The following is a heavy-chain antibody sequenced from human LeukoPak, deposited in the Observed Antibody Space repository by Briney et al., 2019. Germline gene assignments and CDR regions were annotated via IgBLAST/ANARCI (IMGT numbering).Heavy chain of an antibody. D-gene: IGHD3-16*02. V-gene: IGHV1-69*13. CDR1: GGTFSSYA. J-gene: IGHJ4*02. CDR3: AREGLLRLGELSYFDY. CDR2: IIPIFDTA. Sequence: SVKVSCKASGGTFSSYAISWVRQAPGQGLEWMGGIIPIFDTANYAQRFQGRVTITADESTSTAYMEVSSLRSDDTAVYYCAREGLLRLGELSYFDYWGQGTLVTVSS.